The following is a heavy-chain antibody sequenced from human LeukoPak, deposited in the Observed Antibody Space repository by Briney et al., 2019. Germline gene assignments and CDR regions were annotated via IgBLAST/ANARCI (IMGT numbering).Heavy chain of an antibody. CDR3: AKDGSPGGSSWDGYYYMDV. CDR2: ISGSGGST. D-gene: IGHD6-13*01. J-gene: IGHJ6*03. CDR1: GFIFSSYA. Sequence: PGGSLRLSCAASGFIFSSYAMSWVRQAPGKGLEWVSAISGSGGSTYYADSVKGRFTISRDNSKNTLYLQMNSLRAEDTAVYYCAKDGSPGGSSWDGYYYMDVWGKGTTVTVSS. V-gene: IGHV3-23*01.